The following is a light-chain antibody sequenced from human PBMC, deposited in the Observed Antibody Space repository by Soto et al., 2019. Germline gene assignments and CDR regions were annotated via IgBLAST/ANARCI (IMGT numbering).Light chain of an antibody. J-gene: IGKJ1*01. Sequence: DIQMTQSPSSLSASVGDRVTITCRASQDITNYLGWYQQKPGKVPKLLIYAASTLQSGVPSRFSGSGSGTDFTLTIYSLQPEDVATYYCQKYNSAPWTFGQGTKVEIE. CDR1: QDITNY. CDR3: QKYNSAPWT. CDR2: AAS. V-gene: IGKV1-27*01.